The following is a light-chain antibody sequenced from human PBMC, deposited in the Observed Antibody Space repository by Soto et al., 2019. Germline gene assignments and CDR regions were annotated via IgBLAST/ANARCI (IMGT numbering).Light chain of an antibody. V-gene: IGKV3-20*01. Sequence: EIVLTQSPGTLSLSPGERATLSCRASQSINNRHLAWYQQKPGQAPRLLIYGASSRATGIPDRFSGSGSGTDFTLTISRLEPEDFAVYYCQQFGSSPGFTFGPGTKVDMK. CDR3: QQFGSSPGFT. J-gene: IGKJ3*01. CDR2: GAS. CDR1: QSINNRH.